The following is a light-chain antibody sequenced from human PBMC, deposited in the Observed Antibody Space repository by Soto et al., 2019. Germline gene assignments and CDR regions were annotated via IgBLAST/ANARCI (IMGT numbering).Light chain of an antibody. J-gene: IGKJ4*01. V-gene: IGKV3-20*01. CDR3: QQYDNSPLT. CDR1: RSVSSNY. Sequence: ESVLTQSPGTLSFSPGERATLPCRASRSVSSNYLAWYQQKPGQAPRLLIYGASRRATGIPDRFSGSGSVTDFTLTISRLEPEDFAVYYCQQYDNSPLTFGGGTKVDIK. CDR2: GAS.